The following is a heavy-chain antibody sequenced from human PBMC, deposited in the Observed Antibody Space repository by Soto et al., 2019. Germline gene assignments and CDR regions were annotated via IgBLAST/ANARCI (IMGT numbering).Heavy chain of an antibody. J-gene: IGHJ6*02. CDR3: ARGGYYDSSGSRNYHYYGMDA. CDR2: NSPYDDNT. V-gene: IGHV1-18*01. CDR1: GYTFTSYG. D-gene: IGHD3-22*01. Sequence: QVQLVQSGTEVKKPGASVKVSCKASGYTFTSYGISWVRQAPGQGLEWMGWNSPYDDNTNYAQNLQGRVTMTTDTSTRTAYMELRSLRSDDTAVYYCARGGYYDSSGSRNYHYYGMDAWGQGTTVTVS.